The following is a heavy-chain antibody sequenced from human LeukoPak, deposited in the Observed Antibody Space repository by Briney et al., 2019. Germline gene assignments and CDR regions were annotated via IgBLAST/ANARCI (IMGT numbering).Heavy chain of an antibody. CDR1: GGSFSGYY. D-gene: IGHD6-19*01. Sequence: SSQTLSLTCAVYGGSFSGYYWSWIRQPPGKGLEWIGEINHSGSTNYNPSLKSRVTISVDTSKNQFSLKLSSVTAADTAVYYCARGGPYSSGYYYYYYYMDVWGKGTTVTVSS. V-gene: IGHV4-34*01. CDR3: ARGGPYSSGYYYYYYYMDV. CDR2: INHSGST. J-gene: IGHJ6*03.